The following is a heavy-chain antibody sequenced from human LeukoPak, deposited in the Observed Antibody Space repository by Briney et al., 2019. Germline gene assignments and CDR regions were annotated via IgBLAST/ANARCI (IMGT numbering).Heavy chain of an antibody. CDR2: ISSSSSYI. V-gene: IGHV3-21*01. D-gene: IGHD3-10*01. J-gene: IGHJ5*02. CDR3: ARGYYGSGSYPNWFDP. CDR1: GFTFSSYS. Sequence: GGSLRLSCAASGFTFSSYSMNWVRQAPGKGLEWVSSISSSSSYIYYADSVKGRFTISRDNAKNSLYLQMNSLRAEDTAVYYCARGYYGSGSYPNWFDPWGQGTLVTVSS.